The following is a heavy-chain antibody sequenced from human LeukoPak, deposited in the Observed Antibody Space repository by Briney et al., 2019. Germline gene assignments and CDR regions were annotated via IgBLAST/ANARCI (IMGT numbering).Heavy chain of an antibody. D-gene: IGHD4-17*01. V-gene: IGHV1-18*01. CDR2: ISAYNGNT. Sequence: ASVKVSCKASGYTFSSYGISWVRQAPGQGLEWMGWISAYNGNTNYAQNLQGRVTMTTDTSTSTAYMELRSLRSDDTAVYYCARGGEVTTVMRYFDYWGQGTLVTVSS. J-gene: IGHJ4*02. CDR3: ARGGEVTTVMRYFDY. CDR1: GYTFSSYG.